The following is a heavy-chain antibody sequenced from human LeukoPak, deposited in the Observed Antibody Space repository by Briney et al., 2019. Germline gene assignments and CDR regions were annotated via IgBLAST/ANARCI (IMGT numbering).Heavy chain of an antibody. CDR2: IIPIFGTA. CDR3: ARRGYSISRHYYYYGMDV. Sequence: GASVKVTCKASGGTFSSYAISWVRQAPGQGLEWMGGIIPIFGTANYAQKFQGRVTITADESTSTAYMELSSLRSEDTAVYYCARRGYSISRHYYYYGMDVWGQGTTVTVSS. J-gene: IGHJ6*02. V-gene: IGHV1-69*13. CDR1: GGTFSSYA. D-gene: IGHD6-13*01.